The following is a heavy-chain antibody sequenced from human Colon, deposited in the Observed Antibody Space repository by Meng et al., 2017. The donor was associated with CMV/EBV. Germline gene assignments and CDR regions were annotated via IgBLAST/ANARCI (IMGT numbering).Heavy chain of an antibody. Sequence: ASVKVSCKASGYTFTGYYMHWVRQAPGQGLEWMGWINPNSGGTNYAQKFQGRVTMTRDTSISTAYMELSRLRSDDTAVYYCARAQADNGNLGGYYLDFWGQGTLVTVSS. CDR2: INPNSGGT. V-gene: IGHV1-2*02. J-gene: IGHJ4*02. CDR3: ARAQADNGNLGGYYLDF. CDR1: GYTFTGYY. D-gene: IGHD4-23*01.